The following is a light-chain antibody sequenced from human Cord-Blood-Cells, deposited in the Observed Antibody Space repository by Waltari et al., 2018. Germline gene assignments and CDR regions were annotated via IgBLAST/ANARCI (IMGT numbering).Light chain of an antibody. Sequence: SYELTQPPSVSVSPRQTASITCSGEKVGDKYACWYQQKPGQSPVLVIDQDSKRPSGVPERFSGSNSGNTATLTISGTQAMDEADYYCQAWDSSTYVFGTGTKVTVL. V-gene: IGLV3-1*01. CDR1: KVGDKY. J-gene: IGLJ1*01. CDR3: QAWDSSTYV. CDR2: QDS.